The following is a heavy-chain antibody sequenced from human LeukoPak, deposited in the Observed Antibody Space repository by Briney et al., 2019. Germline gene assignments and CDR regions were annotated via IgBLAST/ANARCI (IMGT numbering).Heavy chain of an antibody. Sequence: PGGSLRLSCAASGFTFSSYWMSWVRQAPGKGLEWVANIKQDGSDKYYVDSVKGRLTISRDNSKNTLYLQMNSLTANDTAVYYCGTAHYEDSSGYYYQLDYWGQGTLVTVSS. CDR3: GTAHYEDSSGYYYQLDY. CDR1: GFTFSSYW. V-gene: IGHV3-7*01. D-gene: IGHD3-22*01. J-gene: IGHJ4*02. CDR2: IKQDGSDK.